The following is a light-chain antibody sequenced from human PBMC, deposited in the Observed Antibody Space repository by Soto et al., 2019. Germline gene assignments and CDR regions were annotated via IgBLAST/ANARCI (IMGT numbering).Light chain of an antibody. CDR1: QDIRNN. V-gene: IGKV1-33*01. J-gene: IGKJ3*01. CDR2: DAS. Sequence: DIQMTQSPSSLSTSVGDSVAITCQASQDIRNNLNWYQQKQGKAPKPLIYDASNLETGVPSRFSGSGSGTDFTLTISSLQPEDFATYYCQQLNSYPFTFGPGAKVDIK. CDR3: QQLNSYPFT.